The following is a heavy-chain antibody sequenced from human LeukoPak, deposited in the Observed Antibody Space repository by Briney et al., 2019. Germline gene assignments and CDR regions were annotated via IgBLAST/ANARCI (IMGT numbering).Heavy chain of an antibody. CDR1: GGTFTHYV. CDR3: AREGEYYSESGNLVDASDV. D-gene: IGHD3-10*01. CDR2: IAPISGTP. J-gene: IGHJ3*01. Sequence: SVKVSCKASGGTFTHYVTSWVRQAPGQGLEWMGGIAPISGTPLYSQRFQGRVTISADTSTNTAYMEMSSVTSEDTAVYYCAREGEYYSESGNLVDASDVWGQGIMVIVSA. V-gene: IGHV1-69*06.